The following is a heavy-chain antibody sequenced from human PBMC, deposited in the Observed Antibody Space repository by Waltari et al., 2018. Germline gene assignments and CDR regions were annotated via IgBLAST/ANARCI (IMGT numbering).Heavy chain of an antibody. CDR3: ARHPYCSGGSCYYPMDV. J-gene: IGHJ6*02. CDR1: GYSISSGYY. Sequence: QVQLQESGPGLVKPSETLSLTCAVSGYSISSGYYWGWIRQPPGKGLEWIGSIYHSGSTYYNPSLKSRVTISVDTSKNQFSLKLSSVTAADTAVYYCARHPYCSGGSCYYPMDVWGQGTTVTVSS. V-gene: IGHV4-38-2*01. CDR2: IYHSGST. D-gene: IGHD2-15*01.